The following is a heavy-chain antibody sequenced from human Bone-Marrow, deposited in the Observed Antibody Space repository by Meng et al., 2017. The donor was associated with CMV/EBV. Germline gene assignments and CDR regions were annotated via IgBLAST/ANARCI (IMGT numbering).Heavy chain of an antibody. CDR1: GGSISSYY. CDR2: IYYSGST. CDR3: ARHGGHGITMIVGFDY. D-gene: IGHD3-22*01. J-gene: IGHJ4*02. V-gene: IGHV4-39*01. Sequence: SETLSLTCTVSGGSISSYYWGWIRQPPGKGLEWIGSIYYSGSTYYNPSLKSRVTISVDTSKNQFSLKLSSVTAADTAVYYCARHGGHGITMIVGFDYWGQGTLVTVSS.